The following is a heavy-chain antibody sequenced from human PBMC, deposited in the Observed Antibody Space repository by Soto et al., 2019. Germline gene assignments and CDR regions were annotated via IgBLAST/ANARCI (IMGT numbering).Heavy chain of an antibody. D-gene: IGHD3-22*01. CDR1: GYTFTDYY. CDR2: INPNSGDT. V-gene: IGHV1-2*02. Sequence: ASVKVSCKASGYTFTDYYVHWVRQDPGQGLEWMGWINPNSGDTNYAQQFQGRVTMTRDTSISTAYMELSRLRSDGTAVCYCAKEEYYHDYFGYHPCMDVWGQGTPVTVSS. CDR3: AKEEYYHDYFGYHPCMDV. J-gene: IGHJ6*02.